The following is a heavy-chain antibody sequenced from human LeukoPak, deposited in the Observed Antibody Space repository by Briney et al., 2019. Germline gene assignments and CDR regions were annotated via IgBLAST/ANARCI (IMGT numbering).Heavy chain of an antibody. V-gene: IGHV4-59*01. J-gene: IGHJ3*02. CDR3: ARLVDYDNSGDPDIFDI. CDR1: GGSIRSYY. CDR2: INYSGRT. Sequence: PSETLSLTCTVSGGSIRSYYWSWIRQPPGKGPEWTGSINYSGRTKYNPSLQSRVTISLDTSKNLFSLQPISVTAADTAGYYCARLVDYDNSGDPDIFDIWGQGTMVTVSS. D-gene: IGHD3-22*01.